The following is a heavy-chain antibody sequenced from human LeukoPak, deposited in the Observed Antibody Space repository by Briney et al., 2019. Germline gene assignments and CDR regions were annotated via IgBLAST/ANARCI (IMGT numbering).Heavy chain of an antibody. CDR1: GGSTSSGGYY. J-gene: IGHJ4*02. V-gene: IGHV4-61*08. CDR2: IYYSGST. D-gene: IGHD2-15*01. CDR3: ARTSDCSGGSCYLNYFDF. Sequence: SQTLSLTCSVSGGSTSSGGYYWSWIRQPPGKGLEWIGYIYYSGSTNYNPSLKSRVTISVDTSKNQFSLKLSSVTAADTAVYYCARTSDCSGGSCYLNYFDFWGQGTLVTVSS.